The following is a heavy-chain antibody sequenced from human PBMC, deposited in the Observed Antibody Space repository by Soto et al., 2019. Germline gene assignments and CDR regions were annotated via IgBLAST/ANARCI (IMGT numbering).Heavy chain of an antibody. J-gene: IGHJ4*02. CDR2: INHSGST. V-gene: IGHV4-34*01. D-gene: IGHD3-3*01. Sequence: PSETLSLACAVYGGSFSGYYWSWIRQPPGKGLEWIGEINHSGSTNYNPSLKSRVTISVDTSKNQFSLKLSSVTAADTAVYYCARGKYDFWSGYSNFDYWGQGTLVTVSS. CDR1: GGSFSGYY. CDR3: ARGKYDFWSGYSNFDY.